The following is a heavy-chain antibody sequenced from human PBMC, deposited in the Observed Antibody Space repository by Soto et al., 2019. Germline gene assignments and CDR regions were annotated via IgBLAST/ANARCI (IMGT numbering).Heavy chain of an antibody. CDR1: GFTFSSYW. J-gene: IGHJ4*02. CDR3: ARAKSSGYDYLDY. Sequence: EVQLVESGGGLLQPGGSLRLSCAASGFTFSSYWMSWVRQAPGKGLEWVDNIKQDGSEKYYVDSVKGRFTISRDNAKNALYLQMNSLRAEDTAVYYCARAKSSGYDYLDYWGQGTLVTVSS. D-gene: IGHD5-12*01. CDR2: IKQDGSEK. V-gene: IGHV3-7*01.